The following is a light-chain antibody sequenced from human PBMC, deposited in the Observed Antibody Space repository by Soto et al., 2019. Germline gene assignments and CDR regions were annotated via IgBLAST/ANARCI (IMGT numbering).Light chain of an antibody. J-gene: IGKJ1*01. CDR3: QQYNNWPRT. V-gene: IGKV3-15*01. CDR1: PSVTNF. Sequence: EIVLTQSPGTLSLSPGERASLSCRASPSVTNFLAWYQQKPGQAPRLLIYGAFNRATGIPARFSGSGSGTEFTLTISSLQSEDFAVYYCQQYNNWPRTFGQGTKVDI. CDR2: GAF.